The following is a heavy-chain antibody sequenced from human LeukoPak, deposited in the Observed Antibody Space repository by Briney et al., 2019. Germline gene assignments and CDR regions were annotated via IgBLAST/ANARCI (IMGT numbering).Heavy chain of an antibody. CDR1: GCSISSYY. D-gene: IGHD3-3*01. V-gene: IGHV4-59*08. CDR2: IYYSGST. Sequence: SETLSLTCTVSGCSISSYYWSWIRQPPGKGLEWIGYIYYSGSTNYNPSLKSRVTISVDTSKNQFSLKLSSVTAADTAVYYCARHSGGGTSSTGDFWSGSYYYYYMDVWGKGTTVTVSS. J-gene: IGHJ6*03. CDR3: ARHSGGGTSSTGDFWSGSYYYYYMDV.